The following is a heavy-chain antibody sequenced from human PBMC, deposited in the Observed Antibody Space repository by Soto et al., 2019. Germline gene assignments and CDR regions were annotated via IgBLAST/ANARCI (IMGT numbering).Heavy chain of an antibody. J-gene: IGHJ4*02. Sequence: SETLSLTCTVSGGSISSSSYYWGWIRQPPGKGLEWIGSIYYSGSTYYNPSLKSRVTISVDTSKNQFSLKLSSVTAADTAVYYCVRQQGLTDFDFWGQGTLVTVSS. CDR2: IYYSGST. V-gene: IGHV4-39*01. D-gene: IGHD3-22*01. CDR1: GGSISSSSYY. CDR3: VRQQGLTDFDF.